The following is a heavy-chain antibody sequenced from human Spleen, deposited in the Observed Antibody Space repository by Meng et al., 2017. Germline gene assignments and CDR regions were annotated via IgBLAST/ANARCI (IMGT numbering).Heavy chain of an antibody. Sequence: GESLKISCAASGFTFSSYAMHWVRQAPGKGLEWVSVIYSGGTTFYADSVKGRFTLSRDNSKNTLYLQMNSLRAEDTAVYYCASLAYSGYDTAFDIWGQGTLVTVSS. CDR3: ASLAYSGYDTAFDI. V-gene: IGHV3-53*01. J-gene: IGHJ3*02. CDR1: GFTFSSYA. D-gene: IGHD5-12*01. CDR2: IYSGGTT.